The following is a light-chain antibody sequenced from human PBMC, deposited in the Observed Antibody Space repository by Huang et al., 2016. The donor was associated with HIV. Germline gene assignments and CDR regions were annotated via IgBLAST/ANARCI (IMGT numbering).Light chain of an antibody. CDR3: QKYNSAPPT. CDR1: QDINNY. J-gene: IGKJ4*02. CDR2: AAS. V-gene: IGKV1-27*01. Sequence: DIHMAQSPSSLSASVGDRVTITCRASQDINNYLAWYQQKPGKVPTLLIYAASTLQSGVPSRFSGSGSGTHFTLTISTLQPEDVATYYCQKYNSAPPTFGRGTKVEIK.